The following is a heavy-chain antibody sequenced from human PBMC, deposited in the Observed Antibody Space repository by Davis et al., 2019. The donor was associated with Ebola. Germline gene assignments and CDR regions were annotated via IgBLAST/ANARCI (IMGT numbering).Heavy chain of an antibody. D-gene: IGHD6-19*01. J-gene: IGHJ5*02. CDR3: ARGKTVAGTRGLSWFDP. V-gene: IGHV1-46*01. CDR2: INPSGGNT. Sequence: AASVKVSCKASGYTFTSHYMHWMRQAPGQGLEWMGFINPSGGNTGYAQKFQGRVTMTTDTSTSTAYMELRSLRSEDTAVFFCARGKTVAGTRGLSWFDPWGPGTLVTVSS. CDR1: GYTFTSHY.